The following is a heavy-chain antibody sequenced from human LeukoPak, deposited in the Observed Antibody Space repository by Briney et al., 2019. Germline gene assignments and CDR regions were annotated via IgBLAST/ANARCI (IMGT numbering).Heavy chain of an antibody. Sequence: GGSLRLSCAASGFTFSSYDMSWVRQAPGKGLEWVSVISTSGGSTYHADSVKGRFIISRDNSKNTLYLQMNSLRAEDTAAYYCAKGRACTNGVCHFDYWGRGTLVTVFS. J-gene: IGHJ4*02. V-gene: IGHV3-23*01. CDR3: AKGRACTNGVCHFDY. CDR1: GFTFSSYD. CDR2: ISTSGGST. D-gene: IGHD2-8*01.